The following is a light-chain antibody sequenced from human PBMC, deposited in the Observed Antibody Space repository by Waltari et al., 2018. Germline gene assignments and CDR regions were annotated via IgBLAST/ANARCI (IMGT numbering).Light chain of an antibody. J-gene: IGLJ2*01. V-gene: IGLV2-14*03. CDR3: SSDTSSSTLVV. Sequence: QSALTQPASVSGSPGQSITISCTGTSSDVGGYNYVSWYQQHPGKAPKLMIYDVSNRPSGVSTLFSGSTSGNTASLTISGLQAEDEADDYCSSDTSSSTLVVFGGGTKLTVL. CDR1: SSDVGGYNY. CDR2: DVS.